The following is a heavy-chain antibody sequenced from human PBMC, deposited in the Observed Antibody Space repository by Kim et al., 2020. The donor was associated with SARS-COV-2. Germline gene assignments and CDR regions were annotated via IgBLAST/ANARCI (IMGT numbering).Heavy chain of an antibody. Sequence: GGSLRLSCAASGFTFSSYAMSWVRQAPGKGLEWVSAISGSGGSTYYADSVKGRFTISRDNSKNTLYLQMNSLRAEDTAVYYCAKDIGSRAVTKSGWYFDLWGRGTLVTVSS. D-gene: IGHD4-17*01. J-gene: IGHJ2*01. CDR1: GFTFSSYA. CDR2: ISGSGGST. V-gene: IGHV3-23*01. CDR3: AKDIGSRAVTKSGWYFDL.